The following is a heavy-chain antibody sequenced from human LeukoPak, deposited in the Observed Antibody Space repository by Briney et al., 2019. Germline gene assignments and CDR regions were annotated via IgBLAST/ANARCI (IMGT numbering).Heavy chain of an antibody. V-gene: IGHV3-30*04. D-gene: IGHD6-19*01. CDR3: ASSLSGQWLPYYGMDV. CDR2: ISYDGSNK. J-gene: IGHJ6*04. Sequence: GGSLRLSCAASGFTFSSYAMHWVRQAPGKGLEWVAVISYDGSNKYYADSVKGRFTISRDNSKNTLYLQMNSLRAEDTAVYYCASSLSGQWLPYYGMDVWGKGTTVTVSS. CDR1: GFTFSSYA.